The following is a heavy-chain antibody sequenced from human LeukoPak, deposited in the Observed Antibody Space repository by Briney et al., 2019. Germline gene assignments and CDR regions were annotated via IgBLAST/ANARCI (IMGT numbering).Heavy chain of an antibody. CDR2: ISYDGSNK. V-gene: IGHV3-30*18. CDR1: GFTFSSYG. CDR3: VKDYSGNRYLFDY. Sequence: GRSLRLSCAASGFTFSSYGMHWVRQAPGKGLEWVAVISYDGSNKYYADSVKGRFTISRDNSRNTLYLQMNSLRAEDTAVYYCVKDYSGNRYLFDYWGQGTLVTVSS. D-gene: IGHD2-15*01. J-gene: IGHJ4*02.